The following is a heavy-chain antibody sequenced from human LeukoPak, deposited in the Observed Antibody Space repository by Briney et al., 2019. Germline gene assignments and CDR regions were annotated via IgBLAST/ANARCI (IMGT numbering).Heavy chain of an antibody. V-gene: IGHV3-23*01. D-gene: IGHD6-13*01. CDR2: ISGSGGST. CDR1: GFTFSSYA. CDR3: ATTKIAAAGSWTLDY. J-gene: IGHJ4*02. Sequence: GGSLRLSCAASGFTFSSYAMSWVRQAPGQGLEWVSAISGSGGSTYYADSVKGRFTISRDNSKNTLYLQMNSLRAEDTAVYYCATTKIAAAGSWTLDYWGQGTLVTVSS.